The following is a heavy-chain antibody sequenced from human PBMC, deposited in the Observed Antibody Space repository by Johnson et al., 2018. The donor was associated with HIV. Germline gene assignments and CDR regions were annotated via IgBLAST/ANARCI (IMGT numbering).Heavy chain of an antibody. Sequence: VQLVESGGGLVQPGRSLRLSCTASGFTFGDYAMNWFRQAPGRGLEWISYISTTGTTIYYAESVKGRFTISRDNAKNTLYLQMNSLRDEDTAVYYCARAPHDAFDVWGQGTMVTVSS. V-gene: IGHV3-48*03. CDR2: ISTTGTTI. CDR3: ARAPHDAFDV. CDR1: GFTFGDYA. J-gene: IGHJ3*01.